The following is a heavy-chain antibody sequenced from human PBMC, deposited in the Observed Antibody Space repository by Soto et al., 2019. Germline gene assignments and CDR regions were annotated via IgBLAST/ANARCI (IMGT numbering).Heavy chain of an antibody. CDR2: ISGSGGST. D-gene: IGHD4-17*01. Sequence: EVQLLESGGGLVQPGGSLRLSCAASGFTFSSYAMGWVRQAPGKGLEWVSAISGSGGSTYYADSVKGRFTISRDNSKNTLYLQMNSLRAEDTAVYYCAKTTPTVTTFDYGMDVWGQGTTVTVSS. V-gene: IGHV3-23*01. CDR1: GFTFSSYA. CDR3: AKTTPTVTTFDYGMDV. J-gene: IGHJ6*02.